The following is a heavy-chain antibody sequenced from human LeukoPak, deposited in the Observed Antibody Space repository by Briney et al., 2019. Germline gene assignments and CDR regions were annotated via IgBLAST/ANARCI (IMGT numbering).Heavy chain of an antibody. J-gene: IGHJ4*02. Sequence: PGGSLRLSCAASGFTFSSYGMHWVRQAPGKGLEWVAVISYDGSNKYYADSVKGRFTISRDNSKNTLYLQMNSLRAEDTAVYYCAKDSKDIVVVVAFSEGCFDYWGQGTLVTVSS. CDR3: AKDSKDIVVVVAFSEGCFDY. D-gene: IGHD2-15*01. CDR1: GFTFSSYG. CDR2: ISYDGSNK. V-gene: IGHV3-30*18.